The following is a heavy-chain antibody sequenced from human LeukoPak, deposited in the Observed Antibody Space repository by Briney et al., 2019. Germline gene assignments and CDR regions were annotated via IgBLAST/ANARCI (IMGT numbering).Heavy chain of an antibody. D-gene: IGHD6-19*01. CDR2: MKQDGREK. J-gene: IGHJ4*02. CDR1: GFTFSNYG. Sequence: GGSLRLSCVASGFTFSNYGMHWVRQAPGKGLEWVANMKQDGREKYYVDSVKGRFAVSRDNAKNSLYLQMNSLRAEDTAVYYCATGGGSGRYGFPFDCWGQGTLVTVSS. V-gene: IGHV3-7*01. CDR3: ATGGGSGRYGFPFDC.